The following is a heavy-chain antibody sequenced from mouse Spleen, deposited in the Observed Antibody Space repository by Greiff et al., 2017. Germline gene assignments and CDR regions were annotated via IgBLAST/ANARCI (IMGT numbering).Heavy chain of an antibody. V-gene: IGHV7-3*01. J-gene: IGHJ4*01. Sequence: EVKLMESGGGLVQPGGSLSLSCAASGFTFTDYYMSWVRQPPGKALEWLGFIRNKANGYTTEYSASVKGRFTISRDNSQSILYLQMNALRAEDSATYYCARYMAMLLHYYGSSYDAMDYWGQGTSVTVSS. CDR1: GFTFTDYY. CDR2: IRNKANGYTT. CDR3: ARYMAMLLHYYGSSYDAMDY. D-gene: IGHD1-1*01.